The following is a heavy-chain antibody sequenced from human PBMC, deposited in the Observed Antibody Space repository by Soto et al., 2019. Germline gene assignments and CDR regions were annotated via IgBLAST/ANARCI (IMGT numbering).Heavy chain of an antibody. J-gene: IGHJ4*02. CDR2: IYYSGST. D-gene: IGHD3-10*01. V-gene: IGHV4-59*01. Sequence: SETLSLTCTVSGGSISSYYWSWIRQPPGKGLEWIGYIYYSGSTNYNPSLKSRVTISVDTFKNQFSLKLSSVTAADTAVYYCGRAPIMVRGVGPYYFDYWGQGTLVTVSS. CDR3: GRAPIMVRGVGPYYFDY. CDR1: GGSISSYY.